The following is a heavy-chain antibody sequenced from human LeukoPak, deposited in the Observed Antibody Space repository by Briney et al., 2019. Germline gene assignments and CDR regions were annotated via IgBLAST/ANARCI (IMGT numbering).Heavy chain of an antibody. CDR1: GFTFSSYA. CDR2: ISYDGSNK. D-gene: IGHD2-2*01. V-gene: IGHV3-30*04. CDR3: ARDPILGIVVVPAAPGY. J-gene: IGHJ4*02. Sequence: GRSLRLSCAASGFTFSSYAMHWVRQAPGKGLEWVAVISYDGSNKYYADSVKGRFTISRDNSKNTLYLQMNSLRAEDTAVYYCARDPILGIVVVPAAPGYWGQGTLVTVSS.